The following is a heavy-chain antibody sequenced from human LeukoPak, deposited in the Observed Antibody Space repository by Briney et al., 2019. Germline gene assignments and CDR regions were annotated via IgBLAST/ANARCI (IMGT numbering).Heavy chain of an antibody. D-gene: IGHD3-22*01. CDR2: ISGSGGST. Sequence: GGSLRLSCAASGSTFSSYAMSWARQAPGKGLEWVSAISGSGGSTYYADSVKGRFTISRDNSKNTLYLQMNSLRAEDTAVYYCASPETHYYDSSGYYSAVAYWGQGTLVTVSS. J-gene: IGHJ4*02. CDR1: GSTFSSYA. V-gene: IGHV3-23*01. CDR3: ASPETHYYDSSGYYSAVAY.